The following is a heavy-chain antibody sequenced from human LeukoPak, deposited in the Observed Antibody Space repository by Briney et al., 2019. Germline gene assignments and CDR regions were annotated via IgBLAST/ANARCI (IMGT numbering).Heavy chain of an antibody. V-gene: IGHV3-15*01. CDR2: IKDKSDGGTT. Sequence: GGSLRLSCAASGFTFSNAWMTWVRQAPGKGLEWVGPIKDKSDGGTTEYAAPVKGRFTISRDDSKKTVYLQMNSLKTEDTAVYYCTTWTSHWGQGTLVTVSS. D-gene: IGHD3/OR15-3a*01. CDR1: GFTFSNAW. CDR3: TTWTSH. J-gene: IGHJ4*02.